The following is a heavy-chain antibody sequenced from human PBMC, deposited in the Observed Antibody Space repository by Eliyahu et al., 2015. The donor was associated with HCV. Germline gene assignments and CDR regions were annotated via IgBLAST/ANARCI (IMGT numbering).Heavy chain of an antibody. CDR2: IYYSGNT. CDR1: GGSISSYY. J-gene: IGHJ4*02. V-gene: IGHV4-59*01. D-gene: IGHD6-13*01. CDR3: ARVRAAAGTFLFDY. Sequence: QVQLQESGPGLVKPSETLSLTCSVSGGSISSYYWSWIRQPPGKGLEWIGYIYYSGNTNYNPSLKSRVTISVDTSKNQFSLKLSSVTAADTAVYYCARVRAAAGTFLFDYWGQGTLVTVSS.